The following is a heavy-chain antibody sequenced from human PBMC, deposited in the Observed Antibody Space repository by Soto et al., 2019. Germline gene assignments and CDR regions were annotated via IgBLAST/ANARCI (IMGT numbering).Heavy chain of an antibody. CDR3: AKDFLYAGSPGIFDY. V-gene: IGHV3-9*01. J-gene: IGHJ4*02. Sequence: GGSLRLSCAASGFTFDDYAMHWVRQAPGKCLEWVSGISWNSGSIGYADSVKGRFTISRDNAKNSLYLQVNSLRAEDTALYYCAKDFLYAGSPGIFDYWGPG. CDR1: GFTFDDYA. D-gene: IGHD3-16*01. CDR2: ISWNSGSI.